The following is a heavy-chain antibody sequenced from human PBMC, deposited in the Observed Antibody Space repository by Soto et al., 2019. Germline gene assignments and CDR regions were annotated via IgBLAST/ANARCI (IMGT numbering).Heavy chain of an antibody. D-gene: IGHD2-2*01. V-gene: IGHV1-3*01. CDR1: GYTFTSYA. CDR3: ARGGGIVVAAAIFFGDIDY. J-gene: IGHJ4*02. Sequence: QVQLVQSGAEVKKPGASVKVSCKASGYTFTSYAMHWVRQAPGQRLEWMGWINAGNGNTKYSQKFQGRVTITRDTSASTAYMELSTLRSEDTAVYYCARGGGIVVAAAIFFGDIDYWGQGTLGTVSS. CDR2: INAGNGNT.